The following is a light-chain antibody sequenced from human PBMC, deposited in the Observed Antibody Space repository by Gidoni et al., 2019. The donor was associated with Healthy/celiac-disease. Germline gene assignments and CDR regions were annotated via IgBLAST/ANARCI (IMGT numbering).Light chain of an antibody. CDR3: VQYDNLLRT. CDR1: QDISNY. CDR2: DAS. V-gene: IGKV1-33*01. Sequence: DIQMTQSPSSLSASVGDRVTITCQASQDISNYLNWYQQKPGKAPKLLIYDASNLETGVPSRFSGSGSGTDFTFTISSLQPEDIATYYCVQYDNLLRTFGGGTKVEIK. J-gene: IGKJ4*01.